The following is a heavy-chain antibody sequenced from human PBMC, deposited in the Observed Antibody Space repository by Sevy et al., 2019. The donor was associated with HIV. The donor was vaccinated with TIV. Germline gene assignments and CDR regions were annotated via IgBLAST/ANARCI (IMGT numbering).Heavy chain of an antibody. CDR3: ERDKDYSNYLPDY. CDR1: GFTFSSHG. D-gene: IGHD4-4*01. J-gene: IGHJ4*02. CDR2: IWYDGSNK. Sequence: GGSLRLSCAASGFTFSSHGMHWVRQAPGKGLEWVAVIWYDGSNKYYADSVKGRFTISRDNSKSTLFLQINSLRAEDTAVYCCERDKDYSNYLPDYWGQGTLVTVSS. V-gene: IGHV3-33*01.